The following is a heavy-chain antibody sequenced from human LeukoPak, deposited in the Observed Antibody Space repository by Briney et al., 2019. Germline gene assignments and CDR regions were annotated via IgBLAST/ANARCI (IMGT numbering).Heavy chain of an antibody. CDR3: ATDWAIDVSDTEVLSEPAPHYYYYGMDV. V-gene: IGHV3-11*05. CDR2: ISSSSSYR. Sequence: PGGSLRLSCAASGFTFSDYYMSWIRQAPGKGLEWVSSISSSSSYRYYADSVKSRVTISRDNAKNSLYLHMNGLRHEDTAICHCATDWAIDVSDTEVLSEPAPHYYYYGMDVWGQGTAVPVSS. J-gene: IGHJ6*02. D-gene: IGHD5-18*01. CDR1: GFTFSDYY.